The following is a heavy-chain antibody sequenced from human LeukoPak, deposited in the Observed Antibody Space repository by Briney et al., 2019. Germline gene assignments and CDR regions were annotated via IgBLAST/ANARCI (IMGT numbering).Heavy chain of an antibody. CDR3: ARVYDSSGYSDTFDY. CDR2: INPSGGST. CDR1: GYTFTSYY. V-gene: IGHV1-46*01. Sequence: GASVKVSCKASGYTFTSYYMHWVRQAPGQGLEWMGIINPSGGSTSYAQKFQGRVTMTRDMSTSTVYMELSSLRSEDTAVYYCARVYDSSGYSDTFDYWGQGTLVTVSS. D-gene: IGHD3-22*01. J-gene: IGHJ4*02.